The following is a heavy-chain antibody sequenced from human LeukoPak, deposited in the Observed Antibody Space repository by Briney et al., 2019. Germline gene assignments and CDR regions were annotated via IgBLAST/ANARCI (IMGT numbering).Heavy chain of an antibody. J-gene: IGHJ4*02. D-gene: IGHD1-26*01. V-gene: IGHV3-11*06. Sequence: GALRLSCAASGFTFSDYYMSWIRQAPGKGLEWVSSISSSSSYIYYADSVKGRFTISRDNAKNSLYLQMNSLRAEDTAVYYCARVGSGSYSVSVSFDYWGQGTLVTVSS. CDR1: GFTFSDYY. CDR2: ISSSSSYI. CDR3: ARVGSGSYSVSVSFDY.